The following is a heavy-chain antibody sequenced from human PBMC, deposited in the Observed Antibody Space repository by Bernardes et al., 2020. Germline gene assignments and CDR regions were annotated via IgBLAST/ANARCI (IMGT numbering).Heavy chain of an antibody. J-gene: IGHJ4*02. Sequence: GGSLRLSCAASGFTFSSYGMHWVRQAPGKGLEWVAVIWYDGSNKYYADSVKGRFTISRDNSKNTLYLQMNSLRAEDTAVYYCARDVRARSSWYSFDYWGQGTLVTVSS. D-gene: IGHD6-13*01. CDR1: GFTFSSYG. CDR2: IWYDGSNK. V-gene: IGHV3-33*01. CDR3: ARDVRARSSWYSFDY.